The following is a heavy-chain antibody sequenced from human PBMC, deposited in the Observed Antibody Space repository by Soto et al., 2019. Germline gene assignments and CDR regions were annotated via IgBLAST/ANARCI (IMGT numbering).Heavy chain of an antibody. D-gene: IGHD3-16*01. CDR1: GGSVSSGSYY. V-gene: IGHV4-61*01. Sequence: QVQLQESGPGLVKPSETLSLTCTVSGGSVSSGSYYWSWIRQPPGKGLEWIAYVHYSGSTNHNPSLKSRVIISVDTSKNQFSLKLSSVTAADTAVYYCARAPRTGVWGGDYWGQGTLVTVSS. CDR2: VHYSGST. J-gene: IGHJ4*02. CDR3: ARAPRTGVWGGDY.